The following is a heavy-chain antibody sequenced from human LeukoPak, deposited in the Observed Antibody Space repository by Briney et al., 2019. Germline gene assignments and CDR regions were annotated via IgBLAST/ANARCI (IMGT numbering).Heavy chain of an antibody. CDR2: IFYSGTT. Sequence: SETLSLTCTVSGGSINTNYWSWIRQPPGKELEWIGYIFYSGTTTYNPSLKSRVSISVDTSKNQFSLKLSSVTAADTAVYYCARCEDQLLYGGGLPAEYFQHWGQGTLVTVSS. D-gene: IGHD2-2*02. CDR1: GGSINTNY. V-gene: IGHV4-59*12. CDR3: ARCEDQLLYGGGLPAEYFQH. J-gene: IGHJ1*01.